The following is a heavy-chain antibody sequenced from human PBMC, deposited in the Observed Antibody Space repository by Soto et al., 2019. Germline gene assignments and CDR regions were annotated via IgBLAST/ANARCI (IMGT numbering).Heavy chain of an antibody. CDR2: IKRKTDGGTT. Sequence: EVQLVESGGGLVKPGGSLRLSCAASGFTFSNAWMNWVRQAPGQGLEWVGRIKRKTDGGTTDYAAPVKGRFTISRDDSKNTLYLQMNSLKTEDTGVYYCTTGTVTTLAYGGQGTLVTVSS. CDR1: GFTFSNAW. D-gene: IGHD4-17*01. V-gene: IGHV3-15*07. CDR3: TTGTVTTLAY. J-gene: IGHJ4*02.